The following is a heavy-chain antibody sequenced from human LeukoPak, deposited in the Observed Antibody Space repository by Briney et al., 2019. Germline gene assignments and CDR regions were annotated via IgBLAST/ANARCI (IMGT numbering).Heavy chain of an antibody. CDR3: ARERQQLGYYYGMDV. CDR2: ISSSGSTI. D-gene: IGHD6-13*01. Sequence: GGSLRLSCAASGFTFSSYEMNWVRQAPGKGLEWVSYISSSGSTIYYAVSVKGRFTISRDNAKNSLYLQMNSLRAEDTAVYYCARERQQLGYYYGMDVWGQGTTVTVSS. CDR1: GFTFSSYE. J-gene: IGHJ6*02. V-gene: IGHV3-48*03.